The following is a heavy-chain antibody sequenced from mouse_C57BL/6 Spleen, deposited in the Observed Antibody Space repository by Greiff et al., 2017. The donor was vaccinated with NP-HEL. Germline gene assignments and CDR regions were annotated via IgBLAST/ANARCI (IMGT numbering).Heavy chain of an antibody. J-gene: IGHJ2*01. CDR2: IWSGGST. V-gene: IGHV2-2*01. CDR3: ARGDGYYQPFDY. Sequence: QVHVKQSGPGLVQPSQSLSITCTVSGFSLTSYGVHWVRQSPGKGLEWLGVIWSGGSTDYNATFISRLSISKDNSKSQVFFKMNSLQADDTAIYYCARGDGYYQPFDYWGQGTTLTVSS. CDR1: GFSLTSYG. D-gene: IGHD2-3*01.